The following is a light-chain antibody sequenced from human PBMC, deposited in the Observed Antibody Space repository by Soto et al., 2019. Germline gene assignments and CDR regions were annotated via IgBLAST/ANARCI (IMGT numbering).Light chain of an antibody. CDR3: QQYITSPRT. J-gene: IGKJ1*01. Sequence: EIVLTQSPGTLSLSPGEGATLSCRTSQSVSSSYLAWYQQKPGQAPRLLIYGASSRATGIPDRFSGSGSGTDFTLTINRLEPEDFAVYYCQQYITSPRTFGQGTKVDIK. CDR1: QSVSSSY. V-gene: IGKV3-20*01. CDR2: GAS.